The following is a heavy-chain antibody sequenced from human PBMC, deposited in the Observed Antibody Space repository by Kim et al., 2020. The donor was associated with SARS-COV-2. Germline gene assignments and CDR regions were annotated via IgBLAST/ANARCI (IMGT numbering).Heavy chain of an antibody. D-gene: IGHD4-4*01. J-gene: IGHJ6*03. CDR3: TTVPTVTLYYYYYYMDV. V-gene: IGHV3-15*01. Sequence: PVKGRFTISRDDSKNTLYLQMNSLKTEDTAVYYCTTVPTVTLYYYYYYMDVWGKGTTVTVSS.